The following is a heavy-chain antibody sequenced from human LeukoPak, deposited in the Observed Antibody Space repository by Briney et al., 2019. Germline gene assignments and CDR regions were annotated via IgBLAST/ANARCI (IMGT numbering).Heavy chain of an antibody. CDR2: NSYSGST. J-gene: IGHJ4*02. D-gene: IGHD2-2*03. Sequence: SGTLSLTCTVSGGSISSYYWSWIRQPPGKGLEWIGHNSYSGSTNYNPSLKSRVTISVDMSKNQFSLRLRSVTAADTAVYYCARWMGHFDFWGQGTLVTVSS. V-gene: IGHV4-59*08. CDR3: ARWMGHFDF. CDR1: GGSISSYY.